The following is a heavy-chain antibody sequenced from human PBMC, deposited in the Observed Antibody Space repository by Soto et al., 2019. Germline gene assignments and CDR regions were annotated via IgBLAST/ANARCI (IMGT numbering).Heavy chain of an antibody. CDR2: ISNDGSKK. CDR3: ASSSPESSGHYGGTLDY. J-gene: IGHJ4*02. D-gene: IGHD3-22*01. Sequence: GGSLRLSCSASGFTFSTYGMHWVRQAPGKGLEWVAVISNDGSKKYHGDSVKGRFTISRDNSKNTLYLEMSGLRAEDTAVYYCASSSPESSGHYGGTLDYWGQGTLVTVSS. V-gene: IGHV3-30*03. CDR1: GFTFSTYG.